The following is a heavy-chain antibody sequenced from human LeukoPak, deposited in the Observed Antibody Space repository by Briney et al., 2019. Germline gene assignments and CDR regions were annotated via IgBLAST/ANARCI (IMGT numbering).Heavy chain of an antibody. J-gene: IGHJ4*02. Sequence: ASVKVSCKASGDTFNNFAISWVRQAPGQGLEWMGWISAYNGNTNYVQKLQGRVTMTTDTSTSTAYMELRSLRSDDTAVYYCARDGVTYYYDSSGRPDYWGQGTLVTVSS. CDR1: GDTFNNFA. D-gene: IGHD3-22*01. CDR2: ISAYNGNT. CDR3: ARDGVTYYYDSSGRPDY. V-gene: IGHV1-18*01.